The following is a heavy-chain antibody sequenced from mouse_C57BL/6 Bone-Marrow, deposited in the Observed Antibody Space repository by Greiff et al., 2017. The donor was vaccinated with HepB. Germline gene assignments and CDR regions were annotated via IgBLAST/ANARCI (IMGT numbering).Heavy chain of an antibody. CDR2: IDPENSDT. Sequence: VQLQQSGAELVRPGASVKLSCTASGFNIKDDYMHWVKQRPEQGLEWIGWIDPENSDTEYASKFQGKATITADTSSNTSYLQLSSLTSEDTAGYYCTTIYSYGSRGYWYFDVWGTGTTVTVSS. D-gene: IGHD1-1*01. CDR3: TTIYSYGSRGYWYFDV. V-gene: IGHV14-4*01. CDR1: GFNIKDDY. J-gene: IGHJ1*03.